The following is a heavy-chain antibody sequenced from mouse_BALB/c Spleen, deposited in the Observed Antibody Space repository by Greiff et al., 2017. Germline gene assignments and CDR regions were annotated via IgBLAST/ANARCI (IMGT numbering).Heavy chain of an antibody. Sequence: DVKLVESGGGLVKPGGSLKLSCAASGFTFSSYAMSWVRQTPEKRLEWVASISSGGSTYYPDSVKGRFTISRDNARNILYLQMSSLRSEDTAMYYCARGRFITTVVDGYFDYWGQGTTLTVSS. CDR1: GFTFSSYA. V-gene: IGHV5-6-5*01. J-gene: IGHJ2*01. CDR2: ISSGGST. D-gene: IGHD1-1*01. CDR3: ARGRFITTVVDGYFDY.